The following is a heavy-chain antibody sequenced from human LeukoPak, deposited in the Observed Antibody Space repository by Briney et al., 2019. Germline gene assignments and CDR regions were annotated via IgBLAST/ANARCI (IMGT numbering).Heavy chain of an antibody. D-gene: IGHD5-24*01. CDR2: IYPGDADT. CDR1: GYTFSSYW. V-gene: IGHV5-51*01. J-gene: IGHJ4*02. CDR3: ARQRDGFFDY. Sequence: KVSCKASGYTFSSYWIGWVRQMPGKGLEWVSTIYPGDADTRYSPSFQGHVTVSADKSMSTAYLQWSSLKASDTALYYCARQRDGFFDYWGQGTLVTVSS.